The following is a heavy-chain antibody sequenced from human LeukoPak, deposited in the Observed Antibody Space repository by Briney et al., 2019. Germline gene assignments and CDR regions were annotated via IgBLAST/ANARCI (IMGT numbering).Heavy chain of an antibody. V-gene: IGHV2-70*11. CDR3: ARTPLGGNYFDY. CDR1: GGSFSGYY. Sequence: TLSLTCAVYGGSFSGYYWSWIRQPPGKALEWLARIDWDDDKYYSTSLKTRLTISKDTSKNQVVLTMTNMDPVDTATYYYARTPLGGNYFDYWGQGTLVTVSS. CDR2: IDWDDDK. J-gene: IGHJ4*02.